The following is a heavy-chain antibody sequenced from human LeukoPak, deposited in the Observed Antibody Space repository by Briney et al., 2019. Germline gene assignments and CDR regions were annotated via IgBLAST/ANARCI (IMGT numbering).Heavy chain of an antibody. CDR3: ARSRYDILTGNPRDYFDY. Sequence: AASVKVSFKASGYTFTGYYMHWVRQAPGQGLEWMGWINPNSGGTNYAQKFQGRVTMTRDTSISTAYMELSRLRSDDTAVYYCARSRYDILTGNPRDYFDYWGQGTLVTVSS. V-gene: IGHV1-2*02. CDR2: INPNSGGT. CDR1: GYTFTGYY. D-gene: IGHD3-9*01. J-gene: IGHJ4*02.